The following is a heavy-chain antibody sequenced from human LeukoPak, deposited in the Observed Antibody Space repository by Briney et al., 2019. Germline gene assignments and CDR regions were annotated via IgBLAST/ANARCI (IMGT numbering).Heavy chain of an antibody. Sequence: SETLSLTCTVSGGSISSSSYYWGWIRQPPGKGLEWIGSIYYSGSTYYNPSLKSRVTISVDTSKNQFSLKLSSVTAADTAVYYCARMSLLLRIFDYWGQGTLVTVSS. CDR2: IYYSGST. D-gene: IGHD3-22*01. CDR3: ARMSLLLRIFDY. V-gene: IGHV4-39*01. J-gene: IGHJ4*02. CDR1: GGSISSSSYY.